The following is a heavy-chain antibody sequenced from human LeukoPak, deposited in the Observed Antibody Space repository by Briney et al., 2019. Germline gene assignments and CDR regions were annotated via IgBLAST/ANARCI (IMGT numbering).Heavy chain of an antibody. J-gene: IGHJ6*04. Sequence: SETLSLTCTVSGGSISSYYWSWIRQPPGKGLEWIGYIYYSGSTNYNPSLKSRVTISVDTSKNQFSLKLSSVTAADTAVYYCARVDFWSGYSLADVWGKGTTVTVSS. D-gene: IGHD3-3*01. V-gene: IGHV4-59*01. CDR3: ARVDFWSGYSLADV. CDR1: GGSISSYY. CDR2: IYYSGST.